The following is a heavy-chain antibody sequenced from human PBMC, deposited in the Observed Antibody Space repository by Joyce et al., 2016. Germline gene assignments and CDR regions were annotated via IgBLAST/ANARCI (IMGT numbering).Heavy chain of an antibody. J-gene: IGHJ4*02. D-gene: IGHD6-19*01. CDR3: AKLVSRFSSGWYFDH. CDR1: GFTFSDYA. Sequence: QVQLVASGGGVVQPGTSLQLTCKTSGFTFSDYAIHWVRQAPGKAMEWVALISHDGGNKHYADSVKGRFSVSRDNSKNTVYLQMNNLGSEDTAVFFCAKLVSRFSSGWYFDHWGQGTLVLVSA. CDR2: ISHDGGNK. V-gene: IGHV3-30*18.